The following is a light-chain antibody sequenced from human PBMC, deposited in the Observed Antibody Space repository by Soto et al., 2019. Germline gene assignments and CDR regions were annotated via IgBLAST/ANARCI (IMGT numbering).Light chain of an antibody. V-gene: IGKV1-5*01. CDR3: QQYNSYPWT. Sequence: DIQMAQSPSTLSASVGDRVTITCRASQNINTCVAWYQHKPGKAPNILIYDAFTLESGVASRFSGSGSGTEFTLTISSLQPDALATYYCQQYNSYPWTFGQGTKVDI. CDR1: QNINTC. J-gene: IGKJ1*01. CDR2: DAF.